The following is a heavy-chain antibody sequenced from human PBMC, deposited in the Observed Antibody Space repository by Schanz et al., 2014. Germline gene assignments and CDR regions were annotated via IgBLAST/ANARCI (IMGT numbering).Heavy chain of an antibody. Sequence: VQLEESGGGLVQPGGSLRLSCVGSGFTFGTRTMGWVRQAPGQGLEWVSTVTSAYTTYYADSVKGRFTISRDNSKNTLYLQMNSLRAEDTAVYYCAKGNTEARLSDFWGQGTLVTVSS. CDR1: GFTFGTRT. J-gene: IGHJ4*02. D-gene: IGHD6-6*01. V-gene: IGHV3-23*04. CDR2: VTSAYTT. CDR3: AKGNTEARLSDF.